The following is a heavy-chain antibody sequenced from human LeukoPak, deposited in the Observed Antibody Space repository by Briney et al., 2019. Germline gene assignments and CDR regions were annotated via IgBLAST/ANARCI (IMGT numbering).Heavy chain of an antibody. CDR2: IKQDGGEQ. J-gene: IGHJ5*02. D-gene: IGHD3-22*01. CDR1: GFTFSNYW. Sequence: PGGSLRLSCAASGFTFSNYWMTWVRQAPGKGPEWVANIKQDGGEQYYVDSVKGRFTISRDNAKNSLYLQMNSLRAEDTAVYYCARSGRDPYDYDSSGYYVGGTDWFDPWGQGTLVTVSS. V-gene: IGHV3-7*01. CDR3: ARSGRDPYDYDSSGYYVGGTDWFDP.